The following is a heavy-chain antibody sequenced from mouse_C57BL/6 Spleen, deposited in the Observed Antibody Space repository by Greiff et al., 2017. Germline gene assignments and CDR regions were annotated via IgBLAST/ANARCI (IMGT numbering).Heavy chain of an antibody. V-gene: IGHV3-6*01. J-gene: IGHJ1*03. Sequence: DVKLQESGPGLAKPSQSLSLTCSVTGYSITSGYYWNWIRQFPGNQLEWMGYISYDGNNNYNPSLKNRISITRNTDKNQFFLKLNSVTTEDTATDYYARVKYSNYEYMDVWGTGTTVTVSS. CDR1: GYSITSGYY. D-gene: IGHD2-5*01. CDR2: ISYDGNN. CDR3: ARVKYSNYEYMDV.